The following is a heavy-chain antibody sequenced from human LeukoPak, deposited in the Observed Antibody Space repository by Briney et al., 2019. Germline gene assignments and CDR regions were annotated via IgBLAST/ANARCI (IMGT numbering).Heavy chain of an antibody. J-gene: IGHJ3*02. V-gene: IGHV1-18*01. Sequence: ASVKVSCKASGYTFISYGINWVRQAPGQGLEWIGWINAYNGNTGYAQKVQGRVTMTTDTSTSTAYMELRSLRSDDTAVYYCAREGMGPGVFDIWGQGTMVTVSS. CDR3: AREGMGPGVFDI. D-gene: IGHD7-27*01. CDR2: INAYNGNT. CDR1: GYTFISYG.